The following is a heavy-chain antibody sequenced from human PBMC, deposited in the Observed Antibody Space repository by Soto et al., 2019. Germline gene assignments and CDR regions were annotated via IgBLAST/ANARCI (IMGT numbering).Heavy chain of an antibody. CDR1: GGTFSSYA. V-gene: IGHV1-69*01. J-gene: IGHJ4*02. D-gene: IGHD3-10*01. CDR3: AGVFGSGSYNFRY. CDR2: IIPIFGTA. Sequence: QVQLVQSGAEVKKPGSSVKVSCKASGGTFSSYAISWVRQAPGQGLEWMGGIIPIFGTANYAQKFQGRVTITADESRGTAYVELSSLSSEDTAVYYCAGVFGSGSYNFRYWGQGTLVTVSS.